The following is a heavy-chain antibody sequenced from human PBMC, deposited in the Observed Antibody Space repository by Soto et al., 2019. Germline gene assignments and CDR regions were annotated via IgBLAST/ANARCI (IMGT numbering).Heavy chain of an antibody. V-gene: IGHV1-58*02. D-gene: IGHD5-12*01. J-gene: IGHJ4*02. CDR3: AAVTEYSGYKFDY. Sequence: GASVKVSCTASGFTFTSSAMQWVRQARGQRLEWIGWIVVGSGNTNYAQKFQERVTITRDMSTSTAYMELSSLRSEDTAVYYCAAVTEYSGYKFDYWGQGTLVTVSS. CDR2: IVVGSGNT. CDR1: GFTFTSSA.